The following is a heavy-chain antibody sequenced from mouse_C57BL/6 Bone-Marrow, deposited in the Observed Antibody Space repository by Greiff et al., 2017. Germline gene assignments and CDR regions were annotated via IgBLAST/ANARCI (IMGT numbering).Heavy chain of an antibody. CDR1: GYAFTNYL. CDR3: ARKERDWYFDV. J-gene: IGHJ1*03. CDR2: INPGSGGT. Sequence: VKLQQSGAELVRPGTSVKVSCKASGYAFTNYLIEWVKQRPGQGLEWIGVINPGSGGTNYNEKFKGKATLTADKSSSTAYMQLSSLTSEDSAVYFCARKERDWYFDVWGTGTTVTVSS. V-gene: IGHV1-54*01.